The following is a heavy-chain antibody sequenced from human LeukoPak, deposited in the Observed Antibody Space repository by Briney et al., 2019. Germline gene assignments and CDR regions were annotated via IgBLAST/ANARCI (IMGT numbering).Heavy chain of an antibody. Sequence: SVKVSCKASGGTFSSYAISWVRQAPGQGLEWMGRIIPILGIANYAQKFQGRVTMTTDTSTSTAYMELRSLRSDDTAVYYCARVSAPFGVLSLTWFDPWGQGTLVTVSS. J-gene: IGHJ5*02. D-gene: IGHD3-3*01. CDR2: IIPILGIA. CDR1: GGTFSSYA. CDR3: ARVSAPFGVLSLTWFDP. V-gene: IGHV1-69*04.